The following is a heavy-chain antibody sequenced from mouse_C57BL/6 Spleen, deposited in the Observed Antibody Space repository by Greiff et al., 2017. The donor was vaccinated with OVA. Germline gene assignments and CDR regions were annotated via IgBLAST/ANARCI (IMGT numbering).Heavy chain of an antibody. CDR2: IDPENGDT. V-gene: IGHV14-4*01. D-gene: IGHD2-5*01. Sequence: VQLQQSGAELVRPGASVKLSCTASGFNIKDDYMHWVKQRPEQGLEWIGWIDPENGDTEYASKFQGKATITADTSSNTAYLQLSSLTSEDTAVYYCTTGGGSNFSFDYWGQGTTLTVSS. CDR3: TTGGGSNFSFDY. CDR1: GFNIKDDY. J-gene: IGHJ2*01.